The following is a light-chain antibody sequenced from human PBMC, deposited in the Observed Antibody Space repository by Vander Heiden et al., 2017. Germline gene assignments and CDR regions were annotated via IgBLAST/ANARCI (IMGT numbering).Light chain of an antibody. CDR3: QQYNSYPYT. J-gene: IGKJ2*01. CDR2: KAS. V-gene: IGKV1-5*03. Sequence: DIHMTQSPSTLSASVGDRVTITSRASQSISSWLAWYQQKPGKAPKLLIYKASSLESGVPSRFSGSGSGTEFTLTISSLQPDDFATYYCQQYNSYPYTFGQGTKLEIK. CDR1: QSISSW.